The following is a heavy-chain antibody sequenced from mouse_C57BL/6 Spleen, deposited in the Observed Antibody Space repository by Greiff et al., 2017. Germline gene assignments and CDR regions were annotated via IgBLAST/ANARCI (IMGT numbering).Heavy chain of an antibody. Sequence: EVKLVESGGGLVKPGGSLKLSCAASGFTFSSYAMSWVRQTPEKRLEWVATISDGGSYTYYPDNVKGRFTISRDNAKNNLYLQMSHLKSEDTAMYYCARERDYYGSSSYFDYWGQGTTLTVSS. J-gene: IGHJ2*01. V-gene: IGHV5-4*01. CDR3: ARERDYYGSSSYFDY. CDR2: ISDGGSYT. D-gene: IGHD1-1*01. CDR1: GFTFSSYA.